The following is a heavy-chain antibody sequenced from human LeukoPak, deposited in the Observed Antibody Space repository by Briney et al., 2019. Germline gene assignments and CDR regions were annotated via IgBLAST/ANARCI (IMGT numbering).Heavy chain of an antibody. J-gene: IGHJ4*02. Sequence: GGSLRLSCAASGFTFSGYAMSWVRQAPGRGLEWVSAIRGSGGTTYYADSVKGRFTISRDNSKNTLYLQMYSLTAEDTAVYYCAKGYQLLAPDWGQGTLVTVSS. D-gene: IGHD2-2*01. CDR3: AKGYQLLAPD. CDR1: GFTFSGYA. CDR2: IRGSGGTT. V-gene: IGHV3-23*01.